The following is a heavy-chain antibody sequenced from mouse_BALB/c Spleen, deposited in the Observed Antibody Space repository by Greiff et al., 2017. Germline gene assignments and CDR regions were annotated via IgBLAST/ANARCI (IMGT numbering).Heavy chain of an antibody. CDR1: GYTFTSYW. CDR3: ARYEGGPFAY. J-gene: IGHJ3*01. D-gene: IGHD2-3*01. Sequence: QVQLQQSGAELAKPGASVKMSCKASGYTFTSYWMHWVKQRPGQGLEWIGYINPSTGYTEYNQKFKDKATLTADKSSSTAYMQLSSLTSEDSAVYYCARYEGGPFAYWGQGTLVTVSA. CDR2: INPSTGYT. V-gene: IGHV1-7*01.